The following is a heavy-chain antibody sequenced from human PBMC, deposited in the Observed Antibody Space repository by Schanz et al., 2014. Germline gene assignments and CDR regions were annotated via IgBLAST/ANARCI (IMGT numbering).Heavy chain of an antibody. D-gene: IGHD3-10*01. CDR2: ISSDGFNK. V-gene: IGHV3-30*04. J-gene: IGHJ4*02. Sequence: VQLVTSGGDLVQPGGSLRLSCAASRFTFSTYAMHWVRQAPGKGLGWLAVISSDGFNKFYADSVKGRFTISRDNSKNTLYLQMNSLRTEDTAVYYCARGDMVRGVFDYWGQGTLVTVSS. CDR1: RFTFSTYA. CDR3: ARGDMVRGVFDY.